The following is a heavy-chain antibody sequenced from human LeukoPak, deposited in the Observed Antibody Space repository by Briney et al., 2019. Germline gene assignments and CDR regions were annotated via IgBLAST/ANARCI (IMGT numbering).Heavy chain of an antibody. CDR1: GFSFSTYS. CDR3: TSSSSWYDFDY. J-gene: IGHJ4*02. V-gene: IGHV3-48*04. CDR2: IVGSSSNI. D-gene: IGHD6-13*01. Sequence: GGSLRLSCTASGFSFSTYSMNWVRQAPGKGLEWVSYIVGSSSNIYYADSVKGRFTISRDNAKNSLYLQMDSLRAEDTAVYYCTSSSSWYDFDYWGQGTLVTVSS.